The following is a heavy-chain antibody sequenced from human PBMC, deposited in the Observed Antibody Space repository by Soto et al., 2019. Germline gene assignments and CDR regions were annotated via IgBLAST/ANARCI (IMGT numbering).Heavy chain of an antibody. V-gene: IGHV1-8*01. CDR3: AVDFWSGYYHDY. J-gene: IGHJ4*02. D-gene: IGHD3-3*01. Sequence: QVQLVQSGAEVKKPGASVKVSCKASGYTFTSYDINWVRQATGQGLEWMGWMNPNSGNTGYAQKFQGRVTMTMNTSISTAYMELSSLRSEDTAVYYCAVDFWSGYYHDYWGQGTLVTVSS. CDR2: MNPNSGNT. CDR1: GYTFTSYD.